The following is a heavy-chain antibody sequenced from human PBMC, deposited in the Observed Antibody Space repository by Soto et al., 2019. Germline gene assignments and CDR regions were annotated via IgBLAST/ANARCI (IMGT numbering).Heavy chain of an antibody. J-gene: IGHJ6*02. CDR3: AMIPARYSTSSPWGYYYYGMDV. CDR1: GGSISSSTYH. D-gene: IGHD6-6*01. V-gene: IGHV4-39*01. Sequence: SETLSLTCSVSGGSISSSTYHWGWIRQPPGKGLEWIGNIYYSGSTHYNPSLKSRIAISVDTSKNQFSLKLSSVTAADTAVYYCAMIPARYSTSSPWGYYYYGMDVWGQGTTVTVSS. CDR2: IYYSGST.